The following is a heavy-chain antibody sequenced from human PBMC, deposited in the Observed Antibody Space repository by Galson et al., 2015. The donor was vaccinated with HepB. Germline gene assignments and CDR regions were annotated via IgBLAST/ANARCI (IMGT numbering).Heavy chain of an antibody. CDR2: IKQDGSEK. CDR1: GFTFSSYW. J-gene: IGHJ6*03. V-gene: IGHV3-7*03. CDR3: ARGGYCSSTSCNIGHYYYYMDV. Sequence: SLRLSCAASGFTFSSYWMSWVRQAPGKGLEWVANIKQDGSEKYYVDSVKGRFTISRDNAKNSLYLQMNSLRAEDTAVYYCARGGYCSSTSCNIGHYYYYMDVWGKGTTVTVSS. D-gene: IGHD2-2*01.